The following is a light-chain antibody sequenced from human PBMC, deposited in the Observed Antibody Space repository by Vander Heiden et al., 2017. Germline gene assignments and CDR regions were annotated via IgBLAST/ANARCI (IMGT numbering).Light chain of an antibody. CDR3: SSSKSSSTTCV. CDR2: EVS. Sequence: QSALTQPASVSGSPGQSINISCTGTSSDVGGYNYVSWYQQHPGKVIKLILFEVSNRPSGVYNRFSGSKSGKTDSLTLSGLQAEEEADDYCSSSKSSSTTCVFGTGTKLTVL. J-gene: IGLJ1*01. V-gene: IGLV2-14*01. CDR1: SSDVGGYNY.